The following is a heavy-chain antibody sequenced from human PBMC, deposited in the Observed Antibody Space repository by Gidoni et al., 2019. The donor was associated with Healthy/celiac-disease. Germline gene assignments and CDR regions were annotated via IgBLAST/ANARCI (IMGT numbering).Heavy chain of an antibody. V-gene: IGHV4-34*01. D-gene: IGHD5-18*01. CDR2: INHSGSP. Sequence: QVQLQQWGAGLLKPSATLFLTCAVYGGSFSGYYWSWNRQPPGKGLEWIGEINHSGSPNYNPSLKSRVTISVDTSKNQFSLKLSSVTAADTAVYYCARARRSMGYRGYSYGWVDYWGQGTLVTVSS. CDR3: ARARRSMGYRGYSYGWVDY. CDR1: GGSFSGYY. J-gene: IGHJ4*02.